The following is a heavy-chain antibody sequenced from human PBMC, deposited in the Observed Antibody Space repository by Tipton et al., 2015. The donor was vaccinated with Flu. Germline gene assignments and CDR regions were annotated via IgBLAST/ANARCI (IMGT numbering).Heavy chain of an antibody. Sequence: TLSLTCSVSGDSIGYPYYWGWIRQPPGKGLEWIGNIHRSGSAYYNPSLKSRVTMSVDSSKNQFSLRLTSVTAADTAVYFCVRRDYSNYVSEPKNWFDPWGQGTLVTVSS. CDR1: GDSIGYPYY. D-gene: IGHD4-11*01. J-gene: IGHJ5*02. CDR3: VRRDYSNYVSEPKNWFDP. V-gene: IGHV4-38-2*01. CDR2: IHRSGSA.